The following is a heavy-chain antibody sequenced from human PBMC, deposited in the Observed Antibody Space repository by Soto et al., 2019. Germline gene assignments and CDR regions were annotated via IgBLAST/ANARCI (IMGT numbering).Heavy chain of an antibody. D-gene: IGHD3-3*01. CDR2: IIPIFGTA. V-gene: IGHV1-69*12. Sequence: QVQLVQSGAGVKKPGSSVKVSCKASGGTFSSYAISWVRQAPGQGLEWMGGIIPIFGTANYAQKFQGRVTITEDESTSTDYLELSSLRAEETAGYYCARSLGFLEWFRGDMDVWGQGTTVTVSS. CDR1: GGTFSSYA. J-gene: IGHJ6*02. CDR3: ARSLGFLEWFRGDMDV.